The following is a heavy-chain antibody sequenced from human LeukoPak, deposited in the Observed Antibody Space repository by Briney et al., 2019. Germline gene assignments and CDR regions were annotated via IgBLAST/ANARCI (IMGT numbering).Heavy chain of an antibody. CDR2: IYYSGST. V-gene: IGHV4-59*01. CDR1: GGSISSYY. D-gene: IGHD4-23*01. CDR3: ARDYGGTVAFDI. Sequence: SETLSLTCTVSGGSISSYYWSWIRQPPGEGLEWIGYIYYSGSTNYNPSLKSRVTISVDTSKNQFSLKLSSVTAADTAVYYCARDYGGTVAFDIWGQGTMVTVSS. J-gene: IGHJ3*02.